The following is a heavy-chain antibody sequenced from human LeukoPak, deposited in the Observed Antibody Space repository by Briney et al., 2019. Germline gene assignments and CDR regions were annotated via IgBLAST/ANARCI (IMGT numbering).Heavy chain of an antibody. CDR1: GGSISSSSYY. D-gene: IGHD2-2*01. CDR2: IYYSGST. V-gene: IGHV4-39*07. J-gene: IGHJ6*03. Sequence: SETLSLTCTVSGGSISSSSYYWGWIRQPPGKGLEWIGTIYYSGSTYYNPSLKSRVTISVDTSKNQFSLRLSSVTAADTAVYYCARVVGRGYCSSTSCHGYMDVWGKGTTVTVSS. CDR3: ARVVGRGYCSSTSCHGYMDV.